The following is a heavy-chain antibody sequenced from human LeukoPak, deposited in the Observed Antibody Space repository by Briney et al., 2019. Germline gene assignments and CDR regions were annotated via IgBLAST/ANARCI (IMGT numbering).Heavy chain of an antibody. V-gene: IGHV4-59*01. D-gene: IGHD4-17*01. Sequence: SETLSLTCIVSGGSISGYYWNWIRQAPGKGLEWIGYIYYSGSTNYNPSLKSRVALSVDTSKMQFSLKLTSVTAADTAVYYCARDLVTVTKGFDIWGQGTMVSVSS. J-gene: IGHJ3*02. CDR1: GGSISGYY. CDR3: ARDLVTVTKGFDI. CDR2: IYYSGST.